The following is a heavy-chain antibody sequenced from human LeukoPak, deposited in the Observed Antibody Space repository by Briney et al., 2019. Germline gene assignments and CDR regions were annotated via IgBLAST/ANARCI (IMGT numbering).Heavy chain of an antibody. V-gene: IGHV1-18*01. CDR1: GYTLTSYG. J-gene: IGHJ4*02. Sequence: ASVKVSCKASGYTLTSYGISWVRQAPGQGLEWMGWISAYNGNTNYAQKLQGRVTMTTDTSTSTAYMELRSLRSDDTAVYYCARGLYSSSWTTLDYWGQGTLVTVSS. CDR2: ISAYNGNT. D-gene: IGHD6-13*01. CDR3: ARGLYSSSWTTLDY.